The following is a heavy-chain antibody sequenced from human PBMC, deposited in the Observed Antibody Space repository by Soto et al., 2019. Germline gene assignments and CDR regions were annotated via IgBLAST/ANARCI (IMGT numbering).Heavy chain of an antibody. J-gene: IGHJ4*02. CDR3: ARAGNTIAAAPYS. CDR2: IWYDGSNK. Sequence: AGGSLRLSCAASGFTFSSYGMHWVRQAPGKGLEWVAVIWYDGSNKYYADSVKGRFTISRDNSKNTLYLQMNSLRAEDTAVYYCARAGNTIAAAPYSWGQGTLVTVSS. D-gene: IGHD6-13*01. CDR1: GFTFSSYG. V-gene: IGHV3-33*01.